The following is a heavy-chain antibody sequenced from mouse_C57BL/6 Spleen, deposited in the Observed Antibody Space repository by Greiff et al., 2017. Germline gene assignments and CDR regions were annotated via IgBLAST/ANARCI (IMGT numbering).Heavy chain of an antibody. Sequence: EVMLVESGGGLVQPGGSMKLSCAASGFTFSDAWMDWVRQSPEKGLEWVAEIRNKANNHATYYAESVKGRFTISRDDSKSSVYLQMNSLRAEDTGIYYCTHSRWLLYAMDYWGQGTSVTVSS. CDR2: IRNKANNHAT. J-gene: IGHJ4*01. D-gene: IGHD2-3*01. CDR1: GFTFSDAW. V-gene: IGHV6-6*01. CDR3: THSRWLLYAMDY.